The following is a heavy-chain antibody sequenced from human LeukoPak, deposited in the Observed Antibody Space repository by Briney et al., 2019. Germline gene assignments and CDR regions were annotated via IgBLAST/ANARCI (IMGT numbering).Heavy chain of an antibody. CDR3: ARLYGSGSYYRGAGWFDP. J-gene: IGHJ5*02. D-gene: IGHD3-10*01. V-gene: IGHV5-51*01. CDR2: IYPGYSDT. Sequence: GESLKISCKGSGYSFTSYWIGWVRQMPGKGLEWMGIIYPGYSDTRYRPSFQGQVTIPADKSISTAYLQWSSLKASDTAMYYCARLYGSGSYYRGAGWFDPWGQGTLVTVSS. CDR1: GYSFTSYW.